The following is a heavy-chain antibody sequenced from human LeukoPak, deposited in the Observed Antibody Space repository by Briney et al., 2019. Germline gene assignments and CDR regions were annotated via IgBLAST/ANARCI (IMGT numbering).Heavy chain of an antibody. V-gene: IGHV4-34*01. D-gene: IGHD4-17*01. J-gene: IGHJ4*02. CDR2: INHSGSA. CDR3: ARVQGTVTTH. Sequence: SETLSRTCAVSGGSFSGYYWTWIRQPPGKGLEWIGEINHSGSANYNPSLKSRVTISLDTSKNQFSLKVSSVTAADTAVYYCARVQGTVTTHWGQGTLVTVSS. CDR1: GGSFSGYY.